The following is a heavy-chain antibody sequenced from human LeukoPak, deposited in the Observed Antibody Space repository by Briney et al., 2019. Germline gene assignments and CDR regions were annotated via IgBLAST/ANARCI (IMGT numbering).Heavy chain of an antibody. Sequence: ASVKVSCKVSGYTLTELSMHWVRQAPGKGLEWMGGFDPEDGETIYAQKFQGRVTMTEDTSTDTAYMELSSLRSEDTAVYYCATEFARVVVTPYYYYDMDVWGQGTTVTVSS. V-gene: IGHV1-24*01. CDR2: FDPEDGET. CDR3: ATEFARVVVTPYYYYDMDV. CDR1: GYTLTELS. D-gene: IGHD4-23*01. J-gene: IGHJ6*02.